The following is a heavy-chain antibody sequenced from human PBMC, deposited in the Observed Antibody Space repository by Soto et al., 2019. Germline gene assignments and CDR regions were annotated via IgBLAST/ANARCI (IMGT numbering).Heavy chain of an antibody. CDR2: IYYSGST. D-gene: IGHD3-10*01. Sequence: SETLSLTCTVSGGSISSYYWSWIRQPPGKGLEWIGYIYYSGSTNYNPSLKSRVTISVDTSKNQFSLKLSSVTAADTAVYYCARGVTMVRGVITLFDYWGQGTLVTVSS. CDR3: ARGVTMVRGVITLFDY. CDR1: GGSISSYY. V-gene: IGHV4-59*01. J-gene: IGHJ4*02.